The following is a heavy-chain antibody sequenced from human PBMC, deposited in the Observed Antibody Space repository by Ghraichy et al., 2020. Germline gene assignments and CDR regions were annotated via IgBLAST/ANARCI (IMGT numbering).Heavy chain of an antibody. CDR1: GFIFSQYW. CDR3: ARNDMAGTADY. J-gene: IGHJ4*02. D-gene: IGHD1-1*01. Sequence: GESLRLSCAGSGFIFSQYWLSWARQTPGKGLEWVGNINEPGSERFYVGSVEGRFIISRDNAKKLLYLQMESLTAEDTGVYYCARNDMAGTADYWGQGTPVTVSS. CDR2: INEPGSER. V-gene: IGHV3-7*04.